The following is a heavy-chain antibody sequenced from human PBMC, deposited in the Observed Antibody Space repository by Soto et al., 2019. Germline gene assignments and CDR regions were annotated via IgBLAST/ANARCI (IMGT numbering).Heavy chain of an antibody. CDR2: MNPNSGNT. CDR1: GGTFSSYT. Sequence: ASVKVSCKASGGTFSSYTINWVRQATGQGLEWMGWMNPNSGNTGYAQKFQGRVTMTRNTSISTAYMELSSLRSEDTAVYYCARGPRYCSSTSCHNFDYWGQGTLVTVSS. V-gene: IGHV1-8*02. D-gene: IGHD2-2*02. CDR3: ARGPRYCSSTSCHNFDY. J-gene: IGHJ4*02.